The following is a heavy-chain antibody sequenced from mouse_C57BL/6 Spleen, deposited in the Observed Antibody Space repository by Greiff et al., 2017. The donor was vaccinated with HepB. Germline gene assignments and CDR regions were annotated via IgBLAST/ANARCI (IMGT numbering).Heavy chain of an antibody. CDR2: INPSSGYT. J-gene: IGHJ2*01. V-gene: IGHV1-4*01. Sequence: QVHVKQSGAELARPGASVKMSCKASGYTFTSYTMHWVKQRPGQGLEWIGYINPSSGYTKYNQKFKDKATLTADKSSSTAYMQLSSLTSEDSAVYYCASPNYFDYWGQGTTLTVSS. CDR3: ASPNYFDY. CDR1: GYTFTSYT.